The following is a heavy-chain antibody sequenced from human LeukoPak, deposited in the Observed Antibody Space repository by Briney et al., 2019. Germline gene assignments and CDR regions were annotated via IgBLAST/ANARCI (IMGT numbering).Heavy chain of an antibody. CDR1: GFTFSSYA. V-gene: IGHV3-23*01. J-gene: IGHJ5*02. Sequence: GGSLRLSCAASGFTFSSYAMSWVRQAPGEGLEWVSAISGSGGSTYYADSVKGRFTISRDNSKNTLYLQMNSLRAEDTAVYYCAKVGVRGVILGWFDPWGQGTLATVSS. CDR3: AKVGVRGVILGWFDP. D-gene: IGHD3-10*01. CDR2: ISGSGGST.